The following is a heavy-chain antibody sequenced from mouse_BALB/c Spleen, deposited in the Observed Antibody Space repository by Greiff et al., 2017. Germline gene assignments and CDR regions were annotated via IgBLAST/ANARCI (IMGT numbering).Heavy chain of an antibody. Sequence: QVQLQQSGAELAKPGASVKMSCKASGYTFTSYWMHWVKQRPGQGLEWIGYINPSTGYTEYNQKFKDKATLTADKSSSTAYMQLSSLTSEDSAVYYYARDDGVYYAMDYWGQGTSVTVSS. CDR1: GYTFTSYW. J-gene: IGHJ4*01. D-gene: IGHD2-12*01. V-gene: IGHV1-7*01. CDR2: INPSTGYT. CDR3: ARDDGVYYAMDY.